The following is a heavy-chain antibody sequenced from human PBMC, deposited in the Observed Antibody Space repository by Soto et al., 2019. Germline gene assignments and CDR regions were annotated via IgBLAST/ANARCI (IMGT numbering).Heavy chain of an antibody. CDR3: ARATSMQWLVPDY. CDR2: INPNSGGT. CDR1: GYTFTGYY. V-gene: IGHV1-2*04. J-gene: IGHJ4*02. Sequence: QVQLVQSGAEVKKPGASVKVSCKASGYTFTGYYMHWVRQAPGQGLEWMGWINPNSGGTNYAQKFHGWVTMTRDTSISTAYMELSRLRSDDTAVYYCARATSMQWLVPDYWGQGTLVTVSS. D-gene: IGHD6-19*01.